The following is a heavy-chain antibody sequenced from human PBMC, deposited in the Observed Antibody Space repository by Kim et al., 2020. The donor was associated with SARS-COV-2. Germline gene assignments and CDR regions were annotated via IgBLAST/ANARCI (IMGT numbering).Heavy chain of an antibody. CDR2: INHSGST. J-gene: IGHJ6*02. Sequence: SETLSLTCAVYGGSFSGYYWSWIRQPPGKGLEWIGEINHSGSTNYNPSLKSRVTISVDTSKNQFSLKLSSVTAADTAVYYCARAARLYVLRFLGPMDVWGQGTTVTVSS. V-gene: IGHV4-34*01. CDR3: ARAARLYVLRFLGPMDV. D-gene: IGHD3-3*01. CDR1: GGSFSGYY.